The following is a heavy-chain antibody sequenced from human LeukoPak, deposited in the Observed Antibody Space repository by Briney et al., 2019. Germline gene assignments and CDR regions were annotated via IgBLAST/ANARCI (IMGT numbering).Heavy chain of an antibody. Sequence: PGGSLRLSCAASGFTFSSYAMHWVRQAPGKGLEWVAVISYDGSNKYYADSVKGRFTISRDNSKNTLYLQMNSLRAEDTAVYYCARLAVAHPLDYWGQGTLVTGSS. CDR1: GFTFSSYA. D-gene: IGHD6-19*01. CDR3: ARLAVAHPLDY. J-gene: IGHJ4*02. CDR2: ISYDGSNK. V-gene: IGHV3-30-3*01.